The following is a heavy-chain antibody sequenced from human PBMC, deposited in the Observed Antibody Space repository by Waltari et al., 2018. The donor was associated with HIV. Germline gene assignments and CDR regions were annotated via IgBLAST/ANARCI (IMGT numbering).Heavy chain of an antibody. Sequence: EVQLLGSGGGLVQPGGALGTACAASGSPFRSSALSWVRQAPGKGLEWVSGVSDDGVATYYADSVKGRFTISRDYSRNTLYVQMNSLRAEDTAVYYCAKFRGGSLATYHFDSWGQGTLVTVSS. J-gene: IGHJ4*02. CDR3: AKFRGGSLATYHFDS. CDR2: VSDDGVAT. D-gene: IGHD2-15*01. V-gene: IGHV3-23*01. CDR1: GSPFRSSA.